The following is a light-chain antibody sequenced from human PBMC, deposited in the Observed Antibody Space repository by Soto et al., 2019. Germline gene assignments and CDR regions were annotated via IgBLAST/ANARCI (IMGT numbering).Light chain of an antibody. CDR1: SSNIGAVFD. CDR3: KSYESGLSGWL. CDR2: ENT. V-gene: IGLV1-40*01. J-gene: IGLJ2*01. Sequence: QSVLTQPPSVSGAPGQRVTISCTGSSSNIGAVFDVHWYKQVQGKAPKLLISENTKRPSGIPHRFSGSKSGTSASLAITGLHAEDEADYYCKSYESGLSGWLFGGGTKLTVL.